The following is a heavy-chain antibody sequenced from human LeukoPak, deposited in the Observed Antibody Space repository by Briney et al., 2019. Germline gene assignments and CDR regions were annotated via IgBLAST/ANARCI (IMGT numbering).Heavy chain of an antibody. J-gene: IGHJ3*02. CDR1: GFTFSSYA. D-gene: IGHD3-9*01. V-gene: IGHV3-23*01. CDR3: AKGTVLRYFDWLGAFDI. CDR2: ISGSGGST. Sequence: PGGSLRLSCAASGFTFSSYAMSWVRQAPGKGLEWVSAISGSGGSTYYADSVKGRFTISRDNSKNTLYLQMNSLRAEDTAVYYCAKGTVLRYFDWLGAFDIWGQGTMVTVSS.